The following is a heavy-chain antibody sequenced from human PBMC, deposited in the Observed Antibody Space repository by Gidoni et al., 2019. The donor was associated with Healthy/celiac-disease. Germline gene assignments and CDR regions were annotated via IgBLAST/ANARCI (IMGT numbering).Heavy chain of an antibody. D-gene: IGHD3-10*01. CDR2: INPSGGST. V-gene: IGHV1-46*01. CDR1: GYTFTSSY. J-gene: IGHJ4*02. Sequence: QVQLVQSGAEVKKPGASVQVSCKASGYTFTSSYMHWVRQAPGQGLEWMGIINPSGGSTSYAQKFQGRVTMTRDTSTSTVYMELSSLRSEDTAVYYCARVLPSPHYGSGSLFDYWGQGTLVTVSS. CDR3: ARVLPSPHYGSGSLFDY.